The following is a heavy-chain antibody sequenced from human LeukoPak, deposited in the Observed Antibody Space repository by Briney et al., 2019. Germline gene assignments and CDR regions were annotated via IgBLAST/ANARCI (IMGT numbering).Heavy chain of an antibody. V-gene: IGHV1-2*04. J-gene: IGHJ4*02. D-gene: IGHD6-19*01. CDR2: INPNSGGT. CDR1: GYTFTSYD. CDR3: ARGAALAGKELFDY. Sequence: ASVKLSFKASGYTFTSYDINWVRQAPGQGLEWMGWINPNSGGTNYAQKFQGWVTMTSDTSNSTAYMEVSRLRSDDTGVYYCARGAALAGKELFDYLGQGTMVTVSS.